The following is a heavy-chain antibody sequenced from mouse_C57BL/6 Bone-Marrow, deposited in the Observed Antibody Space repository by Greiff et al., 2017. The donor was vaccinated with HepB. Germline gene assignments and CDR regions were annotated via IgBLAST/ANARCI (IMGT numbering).Heavy chain of an antibody. V-gene: IGHV7-3*01. J-gene: IGHJ4*01. D-gene: IGHD4-1*01. CDR1: GFTFTDYY. CDR3: ARLGGAMDY. Sequence: EVKLQESGGGLVQPGGSLSLSCAASGFTFTDYYMSWVRQPPGKALEWLGFIRNKANGYTTEYSASVKGRFTISRDNSQSILYLQMNALRAEDSDTYYCARLGGAMDYWGQGTSVTVSS. CDR2: IRNKANGYTT.